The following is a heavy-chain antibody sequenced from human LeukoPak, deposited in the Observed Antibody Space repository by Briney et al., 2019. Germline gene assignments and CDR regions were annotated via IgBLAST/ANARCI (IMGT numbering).Heavy chain of an antibody. CDR2: VDPEDGET. Sequence: ASVKLSCKVSGYTFTDYYMHWVQQAPGKGLEWMGLVDPEDGETIYAEKFQGRVTITADTSTDTAYMELSSLRSEDTAVYYCATTPYSGSYRPYYFDYWGQGTLITVSS. D-gene: IGHD1-26*01. V-gene: IGHV1-69-2*01. CDR1: GYTFTDYY. J-gene: IGHJ4*02. CDR3: ATTPYSGSYRPYYFDY.